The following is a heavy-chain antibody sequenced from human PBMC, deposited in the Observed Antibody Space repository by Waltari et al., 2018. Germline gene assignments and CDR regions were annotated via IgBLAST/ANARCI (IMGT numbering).Heavy chain of an antibody. D-gene: IGHD6-19*01. CDR2: IYYSGST. V-gene: IGHV4-59*01. Sequence: QVQLQESGPGLVKPSETLSLTCTVSGGSISSYYWSWIRQPPGKGLEWIGYIYYSGSTNYNPSLKSRVTISVDTSKNQFSLKLSSVTAADTAVYYCACHSVAGYYFDYWGQGTLVTVPS. CDR1: GGSISSYY. J-gene: IGHJ4*02. CDR3: ACHSVAGYYFDY.